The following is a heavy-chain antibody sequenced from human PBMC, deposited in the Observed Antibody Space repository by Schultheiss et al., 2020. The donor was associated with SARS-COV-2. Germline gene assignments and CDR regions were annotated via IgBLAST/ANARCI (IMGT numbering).Heavy chain of an antibody. CDR3: ARVSKQLELRFDP. CDR1: GGSISSGGYY. J-gene: IGHJ5*02. CDR2: IYYSGST. V-gene: IGHV4-31*03. D-gene: IGHD1-7*01. Sequence: SETLSLTCTVSGGSISSGGYYWSWIRQHPGKGLEWIGYIYYSGSTYYNPSLKSRVTISVDKSKNQFSLKLSSVTAADTAVYYCARVSKQLELRFDPWGQGTLVTVSS.